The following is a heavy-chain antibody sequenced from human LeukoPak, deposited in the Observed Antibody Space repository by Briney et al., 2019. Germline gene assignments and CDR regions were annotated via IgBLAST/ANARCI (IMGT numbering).Heavy chain of an antibody. J-gene: IGHJ4*02. V-gene: IGHV3-30*18. CDR1: GFTFSSYG. CDR3: AKTPNYYGSGSPFDY. Sequence: GGSLRLSCAASGFTFSSYGMHWLRQAPGKGLEWVAVISYDGSNKYYADSVKGRFTISRDNSKNTLYLQMNSLRAEDTAVYYCAKTPNYYGSGSPFDYWGQGTLVTVSS. CDR2: ISYDGSNK. D-gene: IGHD3-10*01.